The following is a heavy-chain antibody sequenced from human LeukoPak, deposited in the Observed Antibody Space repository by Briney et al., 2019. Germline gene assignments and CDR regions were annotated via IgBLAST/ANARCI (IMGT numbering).Heavy chain of an antibody. J-gene: IGHJ4*02. D-gene: IGHD2-2*01. V-gene: IGHV3-33*01. CDR1: GFTFSSYG. CDR2: IWYDGSNK. CDR3: ARDGSSTSWIY. Sequence: GGSLRLSCAASGFTFSSYGMHWVRQAPGKGLEGVAVIWYDGSNKYYADSVKGRFTISRDNSKNTLYLQMNSLRAEDTAVYYCARDGSSTSWIYWGQGTLVTVSS.